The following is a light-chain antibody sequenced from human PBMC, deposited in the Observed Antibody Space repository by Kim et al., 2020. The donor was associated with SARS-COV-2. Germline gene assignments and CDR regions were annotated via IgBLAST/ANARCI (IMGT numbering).Light chain of an antibody. CDR3: QQAYSYPLT. J-gene: IGKJ4*01. V-gene: IGKV1-12*01. Sequence: ASVGDRVTITGRADQDISSWLAWYQQKPGKAPKLLIYAASSLQSGVPLRFSGSGSGTDFTLTITSLQSEDFATYYCQQAYSYPLTFGGGTKVDIK. CDR2: AAS. CDR1: QDISSW.